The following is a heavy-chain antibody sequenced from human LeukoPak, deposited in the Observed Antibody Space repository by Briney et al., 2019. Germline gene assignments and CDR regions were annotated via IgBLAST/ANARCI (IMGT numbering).Heavy chain of an antibody. J-gene: IGHJ4*02. CDR2: IDYSGSI. D-gene: IGHD3-10*01. CDR1: GGSISSSSYY. Sequence: SETLSLTCTVSGGSISSSSYYWGWIRQTPGKGLEWIGSIDYSGSIYYNPSLRSRVTISADTSRNQFSLKLSSVTAADTAVYYCARRGGSGIRGDYYFDYWGQGTLVTVSS. CDR3: ARRGGSGIRGDYYFDY. V-gene: IGHV4-39*01.